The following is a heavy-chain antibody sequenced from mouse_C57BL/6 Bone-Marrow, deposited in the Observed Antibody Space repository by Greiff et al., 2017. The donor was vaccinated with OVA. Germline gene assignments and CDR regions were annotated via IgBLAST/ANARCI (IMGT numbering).Heavy chain of an antibody. J-gene: IGHJ1*03. CDR1: GFTFSDYY. V-gene: IGHV5-12*01. Sequence: EVQGVEPGGGLVQPGGSLKLSCAASGFTFSDYYMYWVRQTPEKRLEWVAYISNGGGSTYYPDTVKGRFTISRDNAKNTLYLQMSRLKSEDTAMYYCASLYGDHWYFDVWGTGTTGTVSS. CDR3: ASLYGDHWYFDV. CDR2: ISNGGGST. D-gene: IGHD2-13*01.